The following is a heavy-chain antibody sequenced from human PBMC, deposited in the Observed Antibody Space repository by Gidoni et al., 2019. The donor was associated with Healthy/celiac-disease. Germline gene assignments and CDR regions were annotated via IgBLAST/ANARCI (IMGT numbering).Heavy chain of an antibody. V-gene: IGHV4-39*07. Sequence: QLQLQESGPGLVKPSETLSLTCTVSGGSISSSSYYWGWIRQPPGKGLEWIGSSYYSGSTYYNPSLKSRVTISVDTSKNQFSLKLSSVTAADTAVYYCARMGDYDFWSGYPPFDYWGQGTLVTVSS. J-gene: IGHJ4*02. D-gene: IGHD3-3*01. CDR3: ARMGDYDFWSGYPPFDY. CDR2: SYYSGST. CDR1: GGSISSSSYY.